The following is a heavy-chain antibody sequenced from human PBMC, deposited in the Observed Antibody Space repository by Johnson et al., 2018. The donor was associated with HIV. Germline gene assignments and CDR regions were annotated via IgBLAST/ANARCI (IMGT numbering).Heavy chain of an antibody. CDR3: ARVPWSLDAFDI. Sequence: QVQLVESGGGVVQPGRSLRLSCAASGFTFSSYAMHWVRQPPGKGLEWVAVISYGGNKQYYVDSVEGRFTISRDNSKNTLYLQMNSLRAEDPAVYYCARVPWSLDAFDIWGQGTMVTVSS. CDR2: ISYGGNKQ. J-gene: IGHJ3*02. V-gene: IGHV3-30*14. CDR1: GFTFSSYA. D-gene: IGHD2-15*01.